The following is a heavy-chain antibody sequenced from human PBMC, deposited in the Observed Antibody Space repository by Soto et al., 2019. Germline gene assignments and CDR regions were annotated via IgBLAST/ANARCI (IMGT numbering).Heavy chain of an antibody. Sequence: ASVKVSCKASGYTFTSYAMHWVRQAPGQRLEWMGWINAGNGNTKYSQKFQGRVTITRDTSASTACMELSSLRSEDTAVYYCASPEEGLPYYCDYWGQGTLVTVSS. J-gene: IGHJ4*02. CDR3: ASPEEGLPYYCDY. D-gene: IGHD4-17*01. CDR2: INAGNGNT. CDR1: GYTFTSYA. V-gene: IGHV1-3*01.